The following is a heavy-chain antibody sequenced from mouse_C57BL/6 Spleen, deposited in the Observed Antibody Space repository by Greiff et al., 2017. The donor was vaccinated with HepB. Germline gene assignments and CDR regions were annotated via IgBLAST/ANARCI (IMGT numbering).Heavy chain of an antibody. D-gene: IGHD2-3*01. CDR3: ARPDDGYYDGAMDY. CDR1: GFTFSDYG. V-gene: IGHV5-17*01. CDR2: ISSGSITI. Sequence: EVKLVESGGGLVKPGGSLKLSCAASGFTFSDYGMHWVRQAPEKGLEWVAYISSGSITIYYADTVKGRFTISRDNAKNTLFLQMTSLRSEDTAMYYCARPDDGYYDGAMDYWGQGTSVTVSS. J-gene: IGHJ4*01.